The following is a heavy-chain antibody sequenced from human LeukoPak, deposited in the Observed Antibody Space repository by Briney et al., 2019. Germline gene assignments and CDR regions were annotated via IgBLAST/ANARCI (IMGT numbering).Heavy chain of an antibody. V-gene: IGHV1-69*13. D-gene: IGHD3-3*01. CDR3: ARLANYDFWSGYYNNFDY. CDR2: IIPIFGTA. Sequence: GASVKVSCKASGGTFSSYAISWVRQAPGQGLEWMGGIIPIFGTANYAQKFQGRVTITADESTSTAYMELSSLRSEDTAVYYCARLANYDFWSGYYNNFDYWGQGTLVTVSS. J-gene: IGHJ4*02. CDR1: GGTFSSYA.